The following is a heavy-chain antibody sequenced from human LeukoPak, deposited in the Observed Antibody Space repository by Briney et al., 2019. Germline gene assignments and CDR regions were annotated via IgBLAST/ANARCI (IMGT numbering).Heavy chain of an antibody. Sequence: ASVKVSCKASGYTFTSYAMNWVRQAPGQGLEWMGWISAYNGNTNYAQKLQGRVTMTTDTSTSTAYMELRSLRSDEPAVYYCARVMYYDSRFQPYENWGQGTLVTVSS. V-gene: IGHV1-18*01. CDR1: GYTFTSYA. CDR2: ISAYNGNT. D-gene: IGHD3-22*01. CDR3: ARVMYYDSRFQPYEN. J-gene: IGHJ4*02.